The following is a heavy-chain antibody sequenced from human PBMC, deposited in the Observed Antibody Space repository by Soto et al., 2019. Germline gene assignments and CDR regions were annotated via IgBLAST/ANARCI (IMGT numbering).Heavy chain of an antibody. Sequence: PSETLSLTCAVSGVSISSYYWSWIRQPPGKGLEWIGYVFYNEIINYSPSLKGRVTMSMEMSTNHFSLELRSVTAADTAVYFCERLGAGGSSSTNHDYWGPGALVTVSS. D-gene: IGHD6-6*01. CDR1: GVSISSYY. V-gene: IGHV4-59*01. CDR2: VFYNEII. CDR3: ERLGAGGSSSTNHDY. J-gene: IGHJ4*02.